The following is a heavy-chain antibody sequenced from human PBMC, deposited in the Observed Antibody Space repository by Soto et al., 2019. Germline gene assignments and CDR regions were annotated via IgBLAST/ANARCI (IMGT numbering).Heavy chain of an antibody. CDR2: ISYAGIIK. V-gene: IGHV3-30-3*01. CDR3: VRDKIRGPPDYCDD. CDR1: GFTFSSSP. Sequence: QVQLVESGGGVVQPGRSLRLSCEASGFTFSSSPMHWVRQAPGKGLEWVAVISYAGIIKVYADSVQGRFTISRDISKNTLYLQMNSLRTEDTAVYYCVRDKIRGPPDYCDDWGQGTVVTLSS. J-gene: IGHJ4*02.